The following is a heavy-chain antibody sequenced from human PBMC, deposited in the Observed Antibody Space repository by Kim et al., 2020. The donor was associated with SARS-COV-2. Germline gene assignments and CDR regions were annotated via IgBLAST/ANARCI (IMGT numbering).Heavy chain of an antibody. D-gene: IGHD3-3*01. CDR3: ASRWGYYESD. V-gene: IGHV4-34*01. CDR1: GGSFSGYY. CDR2: INHSGST. J-gene: IGHJ4*02. Sequence: SETLSLTCAVYGGSFSGYYWSWIRQPPGKGLEWIGEINHSGSTNYNPSLKSRVTISVDTSKNQFSLKLSSVTAADTAVYYCASRWGYYESDWGQGTLVTVSS.